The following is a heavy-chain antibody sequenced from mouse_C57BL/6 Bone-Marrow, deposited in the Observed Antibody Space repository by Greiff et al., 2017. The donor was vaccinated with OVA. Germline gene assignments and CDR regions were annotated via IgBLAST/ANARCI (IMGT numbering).Heavy chain of an antibody. J-gene: IGHJ3*01. V-gene: IGHV1-15*01. D-gene: IGHD1-1*01. Sequence: QVQLQQSGAELVRPGASVTLSCKASGYTFTDYEMHWVKQTPVHGLEWIGAIDPETGGTAYNQKFKGKAILTADKSSSTAYMELRSQTSEDAAGDYCLLQQGAYWGQGTLVTVSA. CDR1: GYTFTDYE. CDR2: IDPETGGT. CDR3: LLQQGAY.